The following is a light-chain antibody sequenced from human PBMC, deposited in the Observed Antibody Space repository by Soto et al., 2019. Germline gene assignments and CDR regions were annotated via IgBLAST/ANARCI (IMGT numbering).Light chain of an antibody. J-gene: IGLJ2*01. CDR1: SSNIGNNN. V-gene: IGLV1-44*01. Sequence: QAVVTQPPSASGTPGQRVTISCSGGSSNIGNNNVNWYQQLPGTAPKLLIYSNNQRPSGVPDRFSGSKSGTSASLAISGLQSEDETDYYCAAWDDSLNGVVFGGGTKVTVL. CDR2: SNN. CDR3: AAWDDSLNGVV.